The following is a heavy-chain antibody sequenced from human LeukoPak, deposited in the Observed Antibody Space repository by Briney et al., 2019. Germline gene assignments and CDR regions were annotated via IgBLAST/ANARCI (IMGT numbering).Heavy chain of an antibody. CDR3: ARAVVAAESSSKTALAWFDP. J-gene: IGHJ5*02. CDR2: IYYSGST. D-gene: IGHD6-13*01. Sequence: PSETLSLTCTVSGGSISSYYWSWIRQPPGKGLEWIGYIYYSGSTNYNPSLKSRVTISVDTSKNQFSLKLSSVTAADTAVYYCARAVVAAESSSKTALAWFDPWGQGTLVTVSS. CDR1: GGSISSYY. V-gene: IGHV4-59*01.